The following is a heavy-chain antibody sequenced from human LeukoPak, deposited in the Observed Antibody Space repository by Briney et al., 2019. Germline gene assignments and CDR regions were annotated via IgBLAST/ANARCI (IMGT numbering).Heavy chain of an antibody. J-gene: IGHJ6*03. D-gene: IGHD6-19*01. CDR2: INPNSGGT. V-gene: IGHV1-2*02. CDR3: ARTIAVAGERYYYYMDV. CDR1: GYTFTGYY. Sequence: GASVKVSRKASGYTFTGYYMHWVRQAPGQGLEWMGWINPNSGGTNYAQKFQGRVTMTRDTSISTAYMELSRLRSDDTAVYYCARTIAVAGERYYYYMDVWGKGTTVTVSS.